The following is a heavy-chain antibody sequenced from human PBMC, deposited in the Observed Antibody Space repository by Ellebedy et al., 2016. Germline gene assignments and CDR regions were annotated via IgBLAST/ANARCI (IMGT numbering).Heavy chain of an antibody. J-gene: IGHJ6*03. Sequence: GESLKISXAASGFTFSSYSMNWVRQAPGKGLEWVSSISSSSSYIYYADSVKGRFTISRDNAKNSLYLQMNSLRAEDTAVYYCARTFPPGYCSSTSCPGRYYYYMDVWGKGTTVTVSS. D-gene: IGHD2-2*01. V-gene: IGHV3-21*01. CDR1: GFTFSSYS. CDR3: ARTFPPGYCSSTSCPGRYYYYMDV. CDR2: ISSSSSYI.